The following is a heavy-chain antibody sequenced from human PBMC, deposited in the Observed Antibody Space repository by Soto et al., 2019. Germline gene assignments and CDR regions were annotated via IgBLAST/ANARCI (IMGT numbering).Heavy chain of an antibody. CDR3: ARDRITTDWFDP. J-gene: IGHJ5*02. CDR1: GGSFSSYA. CDR2: IIPLFGTP. D-gene: IGHD3-22*01. V-gene: IGHV1-69*13. Sequence: ASVKVSCKASGGSFSSYAISWVRQAPGQGLEWMGGIIPLFGTPNYAQKFQGRVTVTADESTSTAYMELRSLRSDDTAVYYCARDRITTDWFDPWGQGTLVTVSS.